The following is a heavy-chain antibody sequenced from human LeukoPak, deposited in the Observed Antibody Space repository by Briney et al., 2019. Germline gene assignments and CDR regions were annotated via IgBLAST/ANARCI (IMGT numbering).Heavy chain of an antibody. J-gene: IGHJ5*02. V-gene: IGHV3-74*01. Sequence: QSGGSLRLSCAASGFTFSNYWMHWVRQAPGKGLVWVSRIYDDGSSTGYADSVKGRFTISRDNAKNTLYLQMSSLRAEDTAIYYCATGSGSYGSTWGQGTLVTVSS. D-gene: IGHD4-17*01. CDR2: IYDDGSST. CDR1: GFTFSNYW. CDR3: ATGSGSYGST.